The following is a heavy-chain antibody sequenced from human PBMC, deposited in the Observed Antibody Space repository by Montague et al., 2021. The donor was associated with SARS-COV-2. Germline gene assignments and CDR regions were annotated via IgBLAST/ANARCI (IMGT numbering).Heavy chain of an antibody. J-gene: IGHJ4*02. CDR2: ISYAGRT. V-gene: IGHV4-39*01. CDR1: GGSISSPDYY. D-gene: IGHD2-2*01. Sequence: SETPSLTCTVSGGSISSPDYYWGWIRQSPGKGLEWIGSISYAGRTYHNPSLRSRVSFSMDTSKNHFSLSLNSVTAADTAVYFCARQLPSYCSTNKCYPYYLDFGGQGPWSPSPQ. CDR3: ARQLPSYCSTNKCYPYYLDF.